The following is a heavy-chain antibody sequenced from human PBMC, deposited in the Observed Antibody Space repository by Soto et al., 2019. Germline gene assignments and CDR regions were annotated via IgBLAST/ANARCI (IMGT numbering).Heavy chain of an antibody. CDR2: FYYSGST. V-gene: IGHV4-39*01. J-gene: IGHJ6*03. D-gene: IGHD5-12*01. CDR3: ARISVASRYMDV. CDR1: GGSISSSSYY. Sequence: QLQLEESGPGLVKPSETLSLTCTVSGGSISSSSYYWGWIRQPPGKGLEWIGSFYYSGSTYYSPSLKGRVTISGDTSKKEISLRLSSVTAADTAVYYCARISVASRYMDVWGKGTTVAVSS.